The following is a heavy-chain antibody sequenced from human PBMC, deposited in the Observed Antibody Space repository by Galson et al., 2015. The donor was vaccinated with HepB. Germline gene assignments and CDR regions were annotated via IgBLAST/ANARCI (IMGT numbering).Heavy chain of an antibody. V-gene: IGHV3-23*01. J-gene: IGHJ4*02. D-gene: IGHD3-9*01. Sequence: SLRLSCAASGFTFRSYAMSWVRQAPGKGLEWVSGISGRGGSTYYTDSVKGRFTISRDNSQNMLYLQMSSLRAEDKAVYYCAKDRYDDTLTGYYTHWGQGTQVTVSS. CDR3: AKDRYDDTLTGYYTH. CDR1: GFTFRSYA. CDR2: ISGRGGST.